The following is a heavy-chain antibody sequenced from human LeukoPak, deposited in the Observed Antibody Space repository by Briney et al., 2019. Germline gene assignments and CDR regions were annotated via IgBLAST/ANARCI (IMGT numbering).Heavy chain of an antibody. J-gene: IGHJ4*02. D-gene: IGHD4-17*01. V-gene: IGHV4-38-2*02. CDR1: GYSISSGYY. Sequence: SETLSLTCTVSGYSISSGYYWGWIRQPPGKGLEWIGSIYHSGSTYYNPSLKSRVTISVDTSKNQFSLKLSSVTAADTAVYYCARRGDPFDYWGQGTLVTVSS. CDR3: ARRGDPFDY. CDR2: IYHSGST.